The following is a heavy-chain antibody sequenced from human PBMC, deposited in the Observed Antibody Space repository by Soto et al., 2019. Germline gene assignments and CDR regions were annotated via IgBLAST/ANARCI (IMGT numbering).Heavy chain of an antibody. CDR2: IYSGGST. J-gene: IGHJ1*01. CDR3: ARDSVESGYPEYFQH. D-gene: IGHD3-22*01. V-gene: IGHV3-53*01. CDR1: GFTVSSNY. Sequence: EVPLVESGGGLIQPGGSLRLSCAASGFTVSSNYMSWVRQAPGKGLEWVSVIYSGGSTYYADSVKGRFTISRDNSKNTLYLQMNSLRAENTAVYYCARDSVESGYPEYFQHWGQGTLVTVSS.